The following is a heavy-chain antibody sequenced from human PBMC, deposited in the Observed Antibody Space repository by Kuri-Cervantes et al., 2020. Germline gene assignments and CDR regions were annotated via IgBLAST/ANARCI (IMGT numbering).Heavy chain of an antibody. CDR3: ARDVGLYYDILTGYPSSFSYQHYYGMDV. V-gene: IGHV4-31*03. J-gene: IGHJ6*02. CDR2: INHSGST. D-gene: IGHD3-9*01. CDR1: GGSISSGSYY. Sequence: LRLSCTVSGGSISSGSYYWSWIRQPPGKGLEWIGEINHSGSTNYNPSLKSRVTISVDTSKNQFSLKLSSVTAADTAVYYCARDVGLYYDILTGYPSSFSYQHYYGMDVWGQGTTVTVSS.